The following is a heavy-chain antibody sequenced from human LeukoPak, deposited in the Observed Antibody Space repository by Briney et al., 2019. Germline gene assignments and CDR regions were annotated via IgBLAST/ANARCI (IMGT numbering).Heavy chain of an antibody. D-gene: IGHD2-8*01. Sequence: SETLSLTCTVSGGSISSSSYYWGWIRQPPGKGLEWIGSIYYSGSTYYNPSLKSRVTISVDTSKNQFSLKLSSVTAADTAVYYCARNGVAQVNAFDNWAKGQWSPSLQ. CDR1: GGSISSSSYY. CDR2: IYYSGST. CDR3: ARNGVAQVNAFDN. V-gene: IGHV4-39*01. J-gene: IGHJ3*02.